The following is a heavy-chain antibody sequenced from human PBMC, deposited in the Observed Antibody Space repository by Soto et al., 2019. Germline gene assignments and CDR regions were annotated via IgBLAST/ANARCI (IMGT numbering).Heavy chain of an antibody. CDR1: GFTFSSYA. D-gene: IGHD3-22*01. V-gene: IGHV3-23*01. J-gene: IGHJ4*02. CDR2: ISGSGGST. Sequence: GSLRLSCAASGFTFSSYAMSWVRQAPGKGLEWVSAISGSGGSTYYADSVKGRFTISRDNSKNTLYLQMNSLRAEDTAVYYCAKGITMIVVVSPFDYWGQGTLVTVSS. CDR3: AKGITMIVVVSPFDY.